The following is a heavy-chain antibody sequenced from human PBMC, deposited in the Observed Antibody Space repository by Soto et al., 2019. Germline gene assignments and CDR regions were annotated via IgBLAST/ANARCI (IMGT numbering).Heavy chain of an antibody. CDR1: GFSLSNARMG. Sequence: QVTLKESGPVLVKPTETLTLTCTVSGFSLSNARMGVSWIRQPPGKALEWLAHIFSNDEKSYSTSLKSKLTISNDTSKSQVVLTMTNMDPVDTATYSCARIKGGYLLVDYWGQGTLVTVSS. D-gene: IGHD3-22*01. CDR3: ARIKGGYLLVDY. V-gene: IGHV2-26*01. J-gene: IGHJ4*02. CDR2: IFSNDEK.